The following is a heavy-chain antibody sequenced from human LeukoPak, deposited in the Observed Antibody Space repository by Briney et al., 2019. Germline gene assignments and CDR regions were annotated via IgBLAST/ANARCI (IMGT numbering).Heavy chain of an antibody. CDR2: IKQDGSEK. Sequence: GSLRLSCAASGFTFSSYWMSWVRQAPGKGLEWVANIKQDGSEKYYVDPVKGRFTVSRDNAKNSLYLQMNSLRAEDTAVYYCARADSSGYYYAIDYWGQGTLVTVSS. J-gene: IGHJ4*02. CDR1: GFTFSSYW. CDR3: ARADSSGYYYAIDY. D-gene: IGHD3-22*01. V-gene: IGHV3-7*03.